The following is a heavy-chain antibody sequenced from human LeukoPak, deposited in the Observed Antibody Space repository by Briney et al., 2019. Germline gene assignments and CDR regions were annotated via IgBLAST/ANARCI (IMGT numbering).Heavy chain of an antibody. V-gene: IGHV3-21*01. CDR3: AREVSSSGWLVIFDY. CDR2: ISSSSSYI. D-gene: IGHD6-19*01. Sequence: GGSLRLSCAASGFTFSSYSMNWVRQAPGKGLEWVSYISSSSSYIYYADSVQGRFTISRDNAKNSLYLQMNSLRAEDTAVYYCAREVSSSGWLVIFDYWGQGTLVTVSS. J-gene: IGHJ4*02. CDR1: GFTFSSYS.